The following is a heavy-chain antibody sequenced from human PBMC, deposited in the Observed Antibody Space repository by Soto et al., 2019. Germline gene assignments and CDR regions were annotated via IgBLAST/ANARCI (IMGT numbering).Heavy chain of an antibody. CDR2: IRPYNGNT. V-gene: IGHV1-18*01. J-gene: IGHJ4*02. D-gene: IGHD1-26*01. Sequence: GASVKVSCKASGYTLTSYGISWVRQAPGQGLEWMGWIRPYNGNTNSAQKLQGRVSMTTDTSTTTAYMDLTSLTSDDTAMYYCARERGELPPDHWGQGTLVTVSS. CDR3: ARERGELPPDH. CDR1: GYTLTSYG.